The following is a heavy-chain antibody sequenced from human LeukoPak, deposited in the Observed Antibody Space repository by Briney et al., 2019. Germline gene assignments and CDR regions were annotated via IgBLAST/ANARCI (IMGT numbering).Heavy chain of an antibody. CDR2: ISAYNGNT. CDR1: GYTFTSYG. D-gene: IGHD6-6*01. J-gene: IGHJ4*02. Sequence: ASVKVFCKASGYTFTSYGISWVRQAPGQGLEWIGWISAYNGNTNSAQKLQDRVTMTTDTSTSTAYMELRSLRSDDTAVYYCASWTIAARPDWAFDYWGQGTLVTVSS. V-gene: IGHV1-18*01. CDR3: ASWTIAARPDWAFDY.